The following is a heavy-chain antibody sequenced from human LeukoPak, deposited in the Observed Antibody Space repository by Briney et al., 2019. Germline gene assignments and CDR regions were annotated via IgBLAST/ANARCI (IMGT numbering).Heavy chain of an antibody. V-gene: IGHV1-69*13. D-gene: IGHD6-19*01. J-gene: IGHJ6*03. CDR2: IIPIFGTA. CDR3: ASSSGWYYYYMDV. CDR1: GGTFSSYA. Sequence: ASVKVSCKASGGTFSSYAISWVRQAPGQGLEWMGGIIPIFGTANYAQKFQGRVTITADESTSTAYMELRSLRSDDTAVYYCASSSGWYYYYMDVWGKGTTVTVSS.